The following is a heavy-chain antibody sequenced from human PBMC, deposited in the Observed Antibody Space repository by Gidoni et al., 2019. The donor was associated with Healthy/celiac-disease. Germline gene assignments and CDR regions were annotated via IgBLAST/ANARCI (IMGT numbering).Heavy chain of an antibody. CDR2: IYYSGST. V-gene: IGHV4-39*01. CDR3: ARLPSSSWTEDY. CDR1: GGPISSSSYY. Sequence: QLQLQESGPGLVKPSETLSLTCTVSGGPISSSSYYWGWIRQPPGKGLEWIGSIYYSGSTYYNPSLKSRVTISVDTSKNQFSLKLSSVTAADTAVYYCARLPSSSWTEDYWGQGTLVTVSS. J-gene: IGHJ4*02. D-gene: IGHD6-13*01.